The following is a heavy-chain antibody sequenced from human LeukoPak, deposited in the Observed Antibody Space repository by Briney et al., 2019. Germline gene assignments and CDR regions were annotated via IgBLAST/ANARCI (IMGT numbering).Heavy chain of an antibody. Sequence: ASVKVSFKASGYTFTGYYMHWVRQAPGQGLEWMGWINPNSGGTNYAQKFQGRVTMTRDTSISTAYMELSRLRSDDKAVYYCARPQRITGSYYFDYWGQGTLVTVSS. J-gene: IGHJ4*02. CDR3: ARPQRITGSYYFDY. CDR2: INPNSGGT. CDR1: GYTFTGYY. D-gene: IGHD1-20*01. V-gene: IGHV1-2*02.